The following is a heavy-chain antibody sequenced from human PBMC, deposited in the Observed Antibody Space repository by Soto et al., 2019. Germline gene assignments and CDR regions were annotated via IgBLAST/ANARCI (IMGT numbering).Heavy chain of an antibody. J-gene: IGHJ5*02. D-gene: IGHD3-10*01. CDR1: GYTFTSYA. Sequence: QVQLVQSGAEVKKPGASVKISCKVSGYTFTSYAMYWVRQAPGLRLEWMGWINGANGNTKYSQKFQGRVTITRDTSASTAFMELSSLKSEDTAVYYCARDGGWFGELDPWGQGTLVTVSS. CDR2: INGANGNT. V-gene: IGHV1-3*01. CDR3: ARDGGWFGELDP.